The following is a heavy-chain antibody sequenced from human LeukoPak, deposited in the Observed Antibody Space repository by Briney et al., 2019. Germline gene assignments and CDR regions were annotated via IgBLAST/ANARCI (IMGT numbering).Heavy chain of an antibody. J-gene: IGHJ1*01. Sequence: ASVKVSCKASGYTFTGYYMHWVRQAPGQGLEWMGWINPNSGGTNYAQKFQGRVTVTRDTSISTAYMELSRLRSDDTAVYYCARGRLVIAAAGKKYFQHWGQGTLVTVSS. D-gene: IGHD6-13*01. CDR3: ARGRLVIAAAGKKYFQH. CDR2: INPNSGGT. V-gene: IGHV1-2*02. CDR1: GYTFTGYY.